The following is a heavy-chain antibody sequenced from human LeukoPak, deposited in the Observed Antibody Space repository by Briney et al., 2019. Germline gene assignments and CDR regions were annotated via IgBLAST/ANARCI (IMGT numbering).Heavy chain of an antibody. CDR3: ARHVGGSSLFDP. Sequence: PSETLSLTCTVSGGSIRSTSYYWGWIRQPPGKGLEWIGTIYYSGNTYYNPSLKSRVTISEDTSKNQFSLKLRSVTAADTAVYYCARHVGGSSLFDPWGQGTLVTVSS. J-gene: IGHJ5*02. D-gene: IGHD6-13*01. CDR1: GGSIRSTSYY. CDR2: IYYSGNT. V-gene: IGHV4-39*01.